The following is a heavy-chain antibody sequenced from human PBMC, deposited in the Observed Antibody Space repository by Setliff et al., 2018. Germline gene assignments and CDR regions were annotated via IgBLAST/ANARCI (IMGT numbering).Heavy chain of an antibody. J-gene: IGHJ6*03. CDR3: ARIGSSSWYSYYYMDV. D-gene: IGHD6-13*01. CDR2: INTNTGNP. CDR1: GYTFTSYA. V-gene: IGHV7-4-1*02. Sequence: ASVKVSCKASGYTFTSYAMNWVRQAPGQGLERMGWINTNTGNPTYAQGFTGRFVFSLDTSVSTAYLQISSLKAEDTAVYYCARIGSSSWYSYYYMDVWGKGTTVTVSS.